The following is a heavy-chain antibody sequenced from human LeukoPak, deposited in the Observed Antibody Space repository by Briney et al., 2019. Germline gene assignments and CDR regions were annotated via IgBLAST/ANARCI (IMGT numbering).Heavy chain of an antibody. CDR3: AGLPSIAVAGLS. D-gene: IGHD6-19*01. Sequence: RASVKVSCKASGYTFTGYYMHWARQAPGQGLEWMGWINPNSGGTNYAQKFQGRVTMTRDTSISTAYMELSRLRSDDTAVYYCAGLPSIAVAGLSWGQGTLVTVSS. CDR1: GYTFTGYY. J-gene: IGHJ4*02. V-gene: IGHV1-2*02. CDR2: INPNSGGT.